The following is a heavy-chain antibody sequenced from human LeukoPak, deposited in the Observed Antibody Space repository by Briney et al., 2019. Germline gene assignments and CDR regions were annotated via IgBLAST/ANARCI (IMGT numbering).Heavy chain of an antibody. CDR1: GFTFSSYA. J-gene: IGHJ4*02. CDR2: ISGSGGST. V-gene: IGHV3-23*01. Sequence: PGGSLRLSCAASGFTFSSYAMSWVRQAPGKGLEWVSAISGSGGSTYYADSVKGRFTISRDNAKNSLYLQMNSLRAEDTAVYYCARDNYYKSGTFDCWGQGTLVTVSS. D-gene: IGHD3-10*01. CDR3: ARDNYYKSGTFDC.